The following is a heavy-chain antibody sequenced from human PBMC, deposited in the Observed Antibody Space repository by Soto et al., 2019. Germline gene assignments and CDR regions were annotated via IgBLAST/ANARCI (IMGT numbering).Heavy chain of an antibody. CDR3: ARLLTPANFFDAFDI. J-gene: IGHJ3*02. CDR2: INHSGST. Sequence: SETLSLTCAVYGGSFSGYYWSWIRQPPGKGLEWIGEINHSGSTNYNPSLKSRVTISVDTSKNQFSLKLSSVTAADTAMFYCARLLTPANFFDAFDIWGQGTMVTVSS. CDR1: GGSFSGYY. D-gene: IGHD1-7*01. V-gene: IGHV4-34*01.